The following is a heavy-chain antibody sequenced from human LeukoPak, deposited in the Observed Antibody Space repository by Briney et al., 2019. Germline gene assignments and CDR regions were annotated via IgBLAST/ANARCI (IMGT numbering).Heavy chain of an antibody. CDR2: IIPIFGTA. V-gene: IGHV1-69*05. J-gene: IGHJ3*02. CDR3: ASPYCSSTSCYDDDAFDI. Sequence: SVKVSCKASGGTFSSYAISWVRQAPGQGLEWMGGIIPIFGTANYAQKFQGRVTITTDESTSTAYMELSSLRSEDTAVYYCASPYCSSTSCYDDDAFDIWGQGTMVSVSS. CDR1: GGTFSSYA. D-gene: IGHD2-2*01.